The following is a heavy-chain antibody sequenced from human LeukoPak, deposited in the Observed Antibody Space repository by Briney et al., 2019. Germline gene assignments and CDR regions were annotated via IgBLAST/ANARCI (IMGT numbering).Heavy chain of an antibody. CDR2: ISSSSSYI. J-gene: IGHJ4*02. CDR1: GFTFSSYS. Sequence: PGGSLRLSCAASGFTFSSYSMNWVRQAPGKGLEWVSSISSSSSYIYYADSVKGRFTISRDNAKNSLYLQMNSPRAEDTAVYYCARDDYYDSSGYLNFDYWGQGTLVTVSS. CDR3: ARDDYYDSSGYLNFDY. V-gene: IGHV3-21*01. D-gene: IGHD3-22*01.